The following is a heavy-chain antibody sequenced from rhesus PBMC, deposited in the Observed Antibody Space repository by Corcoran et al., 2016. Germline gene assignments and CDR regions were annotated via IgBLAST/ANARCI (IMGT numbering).Heavy chain of an antibody. Sequence: EVQLVQSGAEVKSPGESLRISCKTSGYSFTNYWISWVRQMPGKGREGMGMIYPVNSETRYTQSFQCQDTISDDKSINTAYLQGSSLKASDTATYYCATMYSGNSNYFDYWGQGVLVTVSS. CDR2: IYPVNSET. V-gene: IGHV5-43*01. D-gene: IGHD1-44*01. CDR3: ATMYSGNSNYFDY. J-gene: IGHJ4*01. CDR1: GYSFTNYW.